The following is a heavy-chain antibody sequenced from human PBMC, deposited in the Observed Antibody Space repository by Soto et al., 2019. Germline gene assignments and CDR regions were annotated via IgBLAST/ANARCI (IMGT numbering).Heavy chain of an antibody. V-gene: IGHV2-26*01. CDR1: GFSLSNARMG. CDR3: ARIRPMGLKTYGSDVGMVFDP. Sequence: QVTLKESGPVLVKPTETLTLTCTVSGFSLSNARMGVSWIRQPPGKALEWLAHIFSNDEKSYSTSLKSRLTISKDTSKSQVVLTMTNMDPVDTATYYCARIRPMGLKTYGSDVGMVFDPWGQGTLVTVSS. D-gene: IGHD1-26*01. J-gene: IGHJ5*02. CDR2: IFSNDEK.